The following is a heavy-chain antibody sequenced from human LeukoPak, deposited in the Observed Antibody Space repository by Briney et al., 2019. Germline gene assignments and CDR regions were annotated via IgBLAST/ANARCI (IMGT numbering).Heavy chain of an antibody. D-gene: IGHD2-8*02. J-gene: IGHJ4*02. CDR2: IFPSGGEI. CDR1: GFTFGTFA. V-gene: IGHV3-23*01. Sequence: GGSLRLSCAAPGFTFGTFAMIWVRQPPGKGLEWVSSIFPSGGEIHYADSVRGRFTISRDNSKSTLSLQMNSLRAEDTAIYYCATYRQVLLPFESWGQGTLVTVSS. CDR3: ATYRQVLLPFES.